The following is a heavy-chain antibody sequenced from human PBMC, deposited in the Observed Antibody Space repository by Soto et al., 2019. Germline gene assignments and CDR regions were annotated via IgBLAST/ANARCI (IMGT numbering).Heavy chain of an antibody. CDR2: INHSGST. CDR3: ARPGVSFNWFDP. V-gene: IGHV4-34*01. D-gene: IGHD6-13*01. CDR1: GGSFSGYY. J-gene: IGHJ5*02. Sequence: SETLSLTCAVYGGSFSGYYRSWIRQPPGKGLEWIGEINHSGSTNYNPSLKSRVTISVDTSKNQFSLKLSSVTAADTAVYYCARPGVSFNWFDPWGQGTLVTVSS.